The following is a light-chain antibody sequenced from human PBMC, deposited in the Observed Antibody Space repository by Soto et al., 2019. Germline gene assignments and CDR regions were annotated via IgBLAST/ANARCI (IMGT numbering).Light chain of an antibody. CDR3: QQSNNWPRT. CDR2: GAS. CDR1: QSVSDN. V-gene: IGKV3-15*01. Sequence: DIEMTQSPATLSVSPGERATLSCRASQSVSDNLAWYQQKPGQAPRLLIYGASTRASGIPARFSGSGSGTDFTLTISSLQSEDFEVYYCQQSNNWPRTFGQGAKVDI. J-gene: IGKJ1*01.